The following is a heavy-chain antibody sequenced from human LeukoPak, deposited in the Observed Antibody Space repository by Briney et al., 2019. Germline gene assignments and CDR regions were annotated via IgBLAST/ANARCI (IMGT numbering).Heavy chain of an antibody. CDR1: GVTFRTDT. CDR2: ISYDGKEK. V-gene: IGHV3-30*04. D-gene: IGHD3-10*01. CDR3: ARGRPGEEEYYFGMDV. Sequence: GGSLRLSCAASGVTFRTDTMHWVRQAPGKGLEWLAVISYDGKEKYYADSVKGRFSTSRDNSKNTLYLQMNSLRDEDTAVYYCARGRPGEEEYYFGMDVWGQGTTVTVSS. J-gene: IGHJ6*02.